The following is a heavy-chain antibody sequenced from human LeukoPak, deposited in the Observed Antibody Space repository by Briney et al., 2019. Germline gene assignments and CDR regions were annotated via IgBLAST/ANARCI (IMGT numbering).Heavy chain of an antibody. V-gene: IGHV4-59*01. CDR1: GVSISSYY. CDR3: AREGSSSSFFDY. D-gene: IGHD6-13*01. CDR2: IYYSGST. J-gene: IGHJ4*02. Sequence: SETLSLTCTVSGVSISSYYWSWIRQPPGKGLEWIGYIYYSGSTNYNPSLKSRVTISVDTSKNQFSLKLSSVTAADTAVYYCAREGSSSSFFDYWGQGTLVTVSS.